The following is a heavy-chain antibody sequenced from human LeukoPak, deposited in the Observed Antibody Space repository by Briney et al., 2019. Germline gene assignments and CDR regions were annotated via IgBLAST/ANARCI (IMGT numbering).Heavy chain of an antibody. D-gene: IGHD3-22*01. CDR2: ISSSSSTI. J-gene: IGHJ3*02. V-gene: IGHV3-48*04. CDR3: ARDDDVLGFHYYDSSAPEVDDAFDI. Sequence: GGSLRLSCAASGFTFSSYSMNWVRQAPGKGLEWVSYISSSSSTIYYADSVKGRFTISRDNAKNSLYLQMNSLRAEDTAVYYCARDDDVLGFHYYDSSAPEVDDAFDIWGQGTMVTVSS. CDR1: GFTFSSYS.